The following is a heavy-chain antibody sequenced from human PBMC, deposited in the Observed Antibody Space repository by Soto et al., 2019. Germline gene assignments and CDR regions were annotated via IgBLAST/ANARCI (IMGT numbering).Heavy chain of an antibody. CDR1: GFTVSSNY. J-gene: IGHJ4*02. D-gene: IGHD3-22*01. Sequence: GGSLRLSCAASGFTVSSNYMSWVRQAPGKGLEWVSVIYSGGSTYYADSVKGRFNISRENSKNTLYLQMNSLRAEDTAVYYCAIQSPYYYDSSGYYYALWGQGTLVTVSS. V-gene: IGHV3-53*01. CDR3: AIQSPYYYDSSGYYYAL. CDR2: IYSGGST.